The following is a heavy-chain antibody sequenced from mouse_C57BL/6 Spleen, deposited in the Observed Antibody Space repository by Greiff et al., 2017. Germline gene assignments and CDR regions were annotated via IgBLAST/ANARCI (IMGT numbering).Heavy chain of an antibody. CDR3: ARGDVLYYGNYVGAMDY. Sequence: EVKLMESGPGMVKPSQSLSLTCTVTGYSITSGYDWHWIRHFPGNKLEWMGYISYSGSTNYNPSLKSRISITHDTSKNHFFLKLNSVTTEDTATYYCARGDVLYYGNYVGAMDYWGQGTSVTVSS. D-gene: IGHD2-1*01. V-gene: IGHV3-1*01. CDR2: ISYSGST. J-gene: IGHJ4*01. CDR1: GYSITSGYD.